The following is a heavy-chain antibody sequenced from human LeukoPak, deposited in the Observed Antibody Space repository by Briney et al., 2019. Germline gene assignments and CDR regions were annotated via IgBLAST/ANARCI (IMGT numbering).Heavy chain of an antibody. CDR1: GFTFSIYV. V-gene: IGHV3-23*01. Sequence: GGSLRLSCAASGFTFSIYVMNWVRQAPGKGLERVSGISGSGGSTYYADSVKGRFTISRDNSKNTLYLQMNTLRAEDTAVYYCARKSGTYNGFDYWGQGTLVTVSS. CDR3: ARKSGTYNGFDY. CDR2: ISGSGGST. J-gene: IGHJ4*02. D-gene: IGHD1-26*01.